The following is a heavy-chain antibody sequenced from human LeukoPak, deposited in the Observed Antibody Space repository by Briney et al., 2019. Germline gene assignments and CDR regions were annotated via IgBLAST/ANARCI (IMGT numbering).Heavy chain of an antibody. CDR3: ARALTGTGDY. J-gene: IGHJ4*02. CDR1: GFTFSAYA. V-gene: IGHV3-64*01. CDR2: ITSDGGIT. D-gene: IGHD1-20*01. Sequence: GGSLRLSCAASGFTFSAYAMHWVRQAPGKGLEYVSSITSDGGITYYANSVKGRFTISRDNSRNTLYLQMGSLRAEDMAVYYCARALTGTGDYWGQGTLVTVSS.